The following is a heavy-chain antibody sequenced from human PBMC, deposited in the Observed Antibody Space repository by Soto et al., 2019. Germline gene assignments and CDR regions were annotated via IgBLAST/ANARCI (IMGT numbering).Heavy chain of an antibody. CDR1: GGSISSSSYY. CDR2: IYYSGSI. CDR3: ARRNRAFGMDV. J-gene: IGHJ6*02. V-gene: IGHV4-39*01. Sequence: SETLSLTCTVSGGSISSSSYYWGWIRQPPGKGLEWIGSIYYSGSIYYNPSLKSRVTISVDTSKNQFSLKLSSVTAADTAVYYCARRNRAFGMDVWGQGTTVTVSS. D-gene: IGHD1-1*01.